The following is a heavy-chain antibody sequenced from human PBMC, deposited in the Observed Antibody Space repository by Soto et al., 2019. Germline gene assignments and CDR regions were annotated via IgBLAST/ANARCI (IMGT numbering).Heavy chain of an antibody. CDR1: GLTFSNAW. CDR3: TTSQGYCSSTSCLFDY. D-gene: IGHD2-2*01. J-gene: IGHJ4*02. CDR2: IKSKTDGGTT. Sequence: GGSLRLSCAASGLTFSNAWMSWVRQAPGKGLEWVGRIKSKTDGGTTDYAAPVKGRFTISRDDSKNTLYLQMNSLKTEDTAVYYCTTSQGYCSSTSCLFDYWGQGTLVTVSS. V-gene: IGHV3-15*01.